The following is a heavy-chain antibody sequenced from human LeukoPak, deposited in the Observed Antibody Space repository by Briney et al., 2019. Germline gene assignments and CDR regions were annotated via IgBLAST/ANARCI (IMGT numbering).Heavy chain of an antibody. V-gene: IGHV4-61*08. D-gene: IGHD1-26*01. CDR1: GGSISSGGYY. CDR2: IYHSGST. Sequence: SETLSLTCTVSGGSISSGGYYWSWIRQPPGKGLEWIGYIYHSGSTNYNPSLKSRVTMSVDTSKNQFSLKLSSVTAADTAVYYCARDPTFPDPYSGSYYPWGQGTLVTVSS. J-gene: IGHJ5*02. CDR3: ARDPTFPDPYSGSYYP.